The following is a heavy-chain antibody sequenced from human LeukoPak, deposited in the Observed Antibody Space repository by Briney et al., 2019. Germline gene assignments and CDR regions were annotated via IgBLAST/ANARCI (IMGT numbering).Heavy chain of an antibody. Sequence: GGSLRLSCAASGFTFSDYYMSWIRQAPGKGLEWIAYISNSGDTTYYADSVKGRITISRDNAKNSLYLQMNSLRAEDTAVYYCATSSGWYLNDAFDIWGQGTMVTVSS. CDR1: GFTFSDYY. J-gene: IGHJ3*02. CDR2: ISNSGDTT. V-gene: IGHV3-11*04. CDR3: ATSSGWYLNDAFDI. D-gene: IGHD6-19*01.